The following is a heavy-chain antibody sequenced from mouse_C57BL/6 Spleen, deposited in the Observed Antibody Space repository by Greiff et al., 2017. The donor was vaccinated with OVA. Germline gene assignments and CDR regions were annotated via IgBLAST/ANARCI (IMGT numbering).Heavy chain of an antibody. CDR3: ARLYYGNSSWFAY. J-gene: IGHJ3*01. V-gene: IGHV1-50*01. CDR1: GYTFTSYW. Sequence: QVHVKQPGAELVKPGASVKLSCKASGYTFTSYWMQWVKQRPGQGLEWIGEIDPSDSYTNYNQKFKGKATLTVDTSSSTAYMQLSSLTSEDSAVYYCARLYYGNSSWFAYWGQGTLVTVSA. D-gene: IGHD2-1*01. CDR2: IDPSDSYT.